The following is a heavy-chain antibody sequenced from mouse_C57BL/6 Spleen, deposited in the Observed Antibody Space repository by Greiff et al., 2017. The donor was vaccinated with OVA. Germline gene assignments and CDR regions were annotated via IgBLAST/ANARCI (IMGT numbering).Heavy chain of an antibody. CDR2: IDPADGNT. CDR3: VGVVITKVVATDYFDY. J-gene: IGHJ2*01. Sequence: VQLQQSVAELVRPGASVKLSCTASGFNINNTYMHWVKQRPEQGLEWIGRIDPADGNTNYAPTFQGKATITADTSSNTAYLQLSSLTSEETASHSGVGVVITKVVATDYFDYWGQGTTLTVSS. CDR1: GFNINNTY. V-gene: IGHV14-3*01. D-gene: IGHD1-1*01.